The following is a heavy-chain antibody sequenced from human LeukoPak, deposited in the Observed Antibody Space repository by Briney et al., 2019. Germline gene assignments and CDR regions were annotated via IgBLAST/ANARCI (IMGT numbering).Heavy chain of an antibody. CDR1: GYTFTSYA. J-gene: IGHJ4*02. CDR2: INAGNGNT. CDR3: ARDADSSWTYYFDY. Sequence: GASVKVSCKASGYTFTSYAMHWVCQAPGQRLEWMGWINAGNGNTKYSQKFQGRVTITRDTSASTAYMELSSLRSEDTAVYYCARDADSSWTYYFDYWGQGTLVTVSS. D-gene: IGHD6-13*01. V-gene: IGHV1-3*01.